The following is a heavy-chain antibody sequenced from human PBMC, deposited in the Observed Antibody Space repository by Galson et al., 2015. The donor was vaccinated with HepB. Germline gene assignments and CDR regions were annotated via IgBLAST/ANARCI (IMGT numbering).Heavy chain of an antibody. V-gene: IGHV2-70*01. J-gene: IGHJ3*02. CDR3: ARIMTAYCSGGSCYLNAFDI. CDR1: GFSLSTSGLC. CDR2: IDWDVDK. Sequence: PALVKPTQTLTLTCTFSGFSLSTSGLCVSWIRQPPGKALEWLALIDWDVDKYYSTSLKTRLTTSKDTSKNQVVLTMTNMDPVDTATYYCARIMTAYCSGGSCYLNAFDIWGQGTMVTVSS. D-gene: IGHD2-15*01.